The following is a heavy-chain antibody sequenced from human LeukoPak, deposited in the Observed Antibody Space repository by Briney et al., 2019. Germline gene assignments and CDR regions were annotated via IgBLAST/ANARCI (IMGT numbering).Heavy chain of an antibody. CDR2: IGFAGDT. CDR1: GFTFSSND. D-gene: IGHD3-16*01. V-gene: IGHV3-13*04. J-gene: IGHJ4*02. Sequence: GGSLGLSCAASGFTFSSNDMHWVRQGTGKGLEWVSGIGFAGDTYYAASVKGRFTISRENAKNSVYLQMTSLSVGDTAVYYCARGGRLAPFDYWGQGTLVTVSS. CDR3: ARGGRLAPFDY.